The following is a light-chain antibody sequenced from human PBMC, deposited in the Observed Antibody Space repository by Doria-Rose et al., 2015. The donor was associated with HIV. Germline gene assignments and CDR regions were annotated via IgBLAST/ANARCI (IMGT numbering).Light chain of an antibody. CDR3: YQYGTSWT. J-gene: IGKJ1*01. V-gene: IGKV3-20*01. CDR2: DGS. CDR1: QSFSSTY. Sequence: EIVLTQSPGTLSLSPGERATLSCRASQSFSSTYLAWYQRKPGQAPSLLIYDGSTRATGIPDRFSASGSGTDFTLTINRLEPEDFALYYCYQYGTSWTFGQGTKVEI.